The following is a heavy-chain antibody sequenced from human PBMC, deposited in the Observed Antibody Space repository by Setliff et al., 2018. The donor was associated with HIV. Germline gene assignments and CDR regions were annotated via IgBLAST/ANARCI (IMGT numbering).Heavy chain of an antibody. CDR3: ARIVISSSSNYYYGMDV. J-gene: IGHJ6*02. D-gene: IGHD6-6*01. CDR2: IDWDDDE. CDR1: GFSLSTSGMC. V-gene: IGHV2-70*11. Sequence: VSGPTLVNPTQTLTLTCTFSGFSLSTSGMCVNWIRQPPGEALEWLARIDWDDDEYYSTSLKTRLTISKDTSKNQVVLTMTNMDPVDTATYCCARIVISSSSNYYYGMDVWGQGTTVTVSS.